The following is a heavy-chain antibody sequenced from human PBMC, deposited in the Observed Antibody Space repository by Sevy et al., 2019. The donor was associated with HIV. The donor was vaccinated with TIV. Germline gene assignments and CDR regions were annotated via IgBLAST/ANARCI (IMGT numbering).Heavy chain of an antibody. J-gene: IGHJ4*02. CDR1: GYTFTGQY. D-gene: IGHD5-18*01. Sequence: ASVKVSCKASGYTFTGQYIHWVRQAPGQGLEWMGWINPNSGGTNYRQDFQGRVTLTRDTSITTAYMELSGLKSDDTAFFYSATDLRLREYSYVSFDYWGQGTLVTVSS. CDR2: INPNSGGT. V-gene: IGHV1-2*02. CDR3: ATDLRLREYSYVSFDY.